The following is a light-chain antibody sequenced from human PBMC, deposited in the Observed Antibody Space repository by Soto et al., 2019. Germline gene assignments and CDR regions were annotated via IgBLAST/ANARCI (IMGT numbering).Light chain of an antibody. CDR2: DAS. V-gene: IGKV3-11*01. J-gene: IGKJ1*01. Sequence: IVLTQSPGTLSLSPGERATLSCRASQTLSSGYLAWYQQKPGQAPRLLIYDASNRATGIPARFSGSGSGTDFTLTISSLEPEDFAVYYCQQRSNWPPTFGQGTKVDI. CDR3: QQRSNWPPT. CDR1: QTLSSGY.